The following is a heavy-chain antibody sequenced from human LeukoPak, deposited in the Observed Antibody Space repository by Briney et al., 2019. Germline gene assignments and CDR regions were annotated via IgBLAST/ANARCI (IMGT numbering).Heavy chain of an antibody. J-gene: IGHJ4*02. CDR3: ARDVTGTLLKWD. CDR2: IYHSGST. CDR1: GYSISSGYY. Sequence: SETLSLTCAVSGYSISSGYYWGWIRQPPGKGLEWIGSIYHSGSTYFNPSLRSRVTISIDTSKNQFSLKLSSVTAADTAVYYCARDVTGTLLKWDWGQGTLVTVTS. V-gene: IGHV4-38-2*02. D-gene: IGHD1-1*01.